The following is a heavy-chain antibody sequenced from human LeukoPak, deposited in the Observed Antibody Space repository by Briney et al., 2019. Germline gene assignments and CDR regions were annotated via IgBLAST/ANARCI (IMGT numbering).Heavy chain of an antibody. J-gene: IGHJ3*02. CDR2: INPRGGST. CDR1: GYTFTNFY. D-gene: IGHD3-22*01. Sequence: GASVKVSCKASGYTFTNFYMHWVRQAPGQGLEWMGIINPRGGSTTSAQKFQGRITLTRDTSTSTFYMELSSLRSEDTAVYYCARVGVVVITNHAFDIWGQGTMVTVSS. CDR3: ARVGVVVITNHAFDI. V-gene: IGHV1-46*01.